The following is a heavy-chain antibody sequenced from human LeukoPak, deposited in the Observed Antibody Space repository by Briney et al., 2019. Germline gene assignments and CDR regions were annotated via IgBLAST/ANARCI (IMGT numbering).Heavy chain of an antibody. CDR3: ARAGFSNRDIVENYFDY. Sequence: PSETLSLTCAVSGGSISSSNWWSWVRQPPGKGLEWIGEIYHSGSTNYNPSLKSRVTISVDKSKNQFSLKLSSVTAADTAVYYCARAGFSNRDIVENYFDYWGQGTLVTVSS. CDR1: GGSISSSNW. D-gene: IGHD5-12*01. J-gene: IGHJ4*02. CDR2: IYHSGST. V-gene: IGHV4-4*02.